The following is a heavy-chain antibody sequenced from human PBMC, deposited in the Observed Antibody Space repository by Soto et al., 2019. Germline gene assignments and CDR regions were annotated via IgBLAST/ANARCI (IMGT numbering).Heavy chain of an antibody. CDR3: ARGPKGYSSTWYVD. J-gene: IGHJ4*02. CDR1: GGSFSVYC. CDR2: INHSGST. D-gene: IGHD6-13*01. Sequence: QVQLQQWGAGLLKPSETLSLTCAVYGGSFSVYCWSWIRQPPGKGLEWIGEINHSGSTNYTPSLKSRVTISVDTSKNQFSLKLSSVTAADTAVYYCARGPKGYSSTWYVDWGQGTLVTVSS. V-gene: IGHV4-34*01.